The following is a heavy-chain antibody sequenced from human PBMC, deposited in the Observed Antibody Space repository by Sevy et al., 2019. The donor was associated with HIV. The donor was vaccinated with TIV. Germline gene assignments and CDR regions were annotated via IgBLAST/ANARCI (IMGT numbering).Heavy chain of an antibody. Sequence: GGSLRLSCAASGFTFFSHVMSWVRQAPGKGLEWVSGLSGSGGTKYYADSVKGRFSISRDNSKNKLYLQMSSLRIEDTAVYYCATGTTDSSISWVFDVWGQRTMVTVSS. V-gene: IGHV3-23*01. D-gene: IGHD6-13*01. J-gene: IGHJ3*01. CDR2: LSGSGGTK. CDR3: ATGTTDSSISWVFDV. CDR1: GFTFFSHV.